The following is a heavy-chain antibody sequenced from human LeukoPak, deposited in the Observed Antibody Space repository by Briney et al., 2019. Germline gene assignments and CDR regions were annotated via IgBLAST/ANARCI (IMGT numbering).Heavy chain of an antibody. J-gene: IGHJ4*02. CDR2: ISWNSGSI. D-gene: IGHD3-10*01. CDR1: GFIFSSYA. CDR3: ARGFLWFGELTYFDY. Sequence: PGGSLRLSCAATGFIFSSYAMHWVRQAPGKGLEWVSGISWNSGSIGYADSVKGRFTISRDNAKNSLYLQMNSLRAEDTAVYYCARGFLWFGELTYFDYWGQGTLVTVSS. V-gene: IGHV3-9*01.